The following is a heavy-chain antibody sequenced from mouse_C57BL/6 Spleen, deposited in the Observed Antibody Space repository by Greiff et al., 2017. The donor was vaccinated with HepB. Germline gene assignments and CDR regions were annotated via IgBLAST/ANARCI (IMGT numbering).Heavy chain of an antibody. D-gene: IGHD1-1*01. CDR1: GFNIKNTY. J-gene: IGHJ2*01. CDR2: IDPANGNT. V-gene: IGHV14-3*01. CDR3: ARAGDYGSSYVYFDY. Sequence: EVKVVESVAELVRPGASVKLSCTASGFNIKNTYMHWVKQRPEQGLEWIGRIDPANGNTKYAPKFQGKATITADTSSNTAYLQLSSLTSEDTAIYYCARAGDYGSSYVYFDYWGQGTTLTVSS.